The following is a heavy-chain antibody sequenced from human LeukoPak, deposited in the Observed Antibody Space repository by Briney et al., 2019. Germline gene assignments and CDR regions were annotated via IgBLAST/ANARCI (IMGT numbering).Heavy chain of an antibody. V-gene: IGHV3-23*01. J-gene: IGHJ4*02. CDR3: ARGVGDSSGYYLLYYFDY. CDR2: ISGSGGST. CDR1: GFTFSSYA. D-gene: IGHD3-22*01. Sequence: GGSLRLSCAASGFTFSSYAMSWVRQAPGKGLEWVSAISGSGGSTYYADSVKGRFTISRDNAKNSLYLQMNSLRAEDTAVYYCARGVGDSSGYYLLYYFDYWGQGTLVTVSS.